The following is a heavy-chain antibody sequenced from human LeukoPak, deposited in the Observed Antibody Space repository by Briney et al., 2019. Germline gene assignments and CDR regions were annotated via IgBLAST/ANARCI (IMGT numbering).Heavy chain of an antibody. CDR3: ARDRGGGYETGDAFDI. CDR2: ISAYNGNT. D-gene: IGHD5-12*01. CDR1: GYTFTSYV. V-gene: IGHV1-18*01. J-gene: IGHJ3*02. Sequence: GASVKVSCKASGYTFTSYVISWVRQAPGQGLEWMGWISAYNGNTNYAQKLQGRVTMTTDTSTSTAYMELRSLRSDDTAVYYCARDRGGGYETGDAFDIWGQGTMVTVSS.